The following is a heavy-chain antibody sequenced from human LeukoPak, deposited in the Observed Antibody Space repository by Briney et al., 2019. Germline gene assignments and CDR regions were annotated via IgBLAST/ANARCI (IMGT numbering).Heavy chain of an antibody. J-gene: IGHJ5*02. D-gene: IGHD2-2*01. CDR1: GYTFTSYY. V-gene: IGHV1-46*01. CDR3: ARRIVVVPAAHIGGWFDP. CDR2: INPSGGST. Sequence: GASVKVSCKASGYTFTSYYMHWVRQAPGQGLEWMGVINPSGGSTSYAQKFQGRVTITTDESTSTAYMELSSLRSEDTAVYYCARRIVVVPAAHIGGWFDPWGQGTLVTVSS.